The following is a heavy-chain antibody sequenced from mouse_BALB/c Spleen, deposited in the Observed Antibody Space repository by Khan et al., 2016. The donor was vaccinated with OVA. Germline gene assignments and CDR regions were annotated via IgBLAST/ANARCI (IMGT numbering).Heavy chain of an antibody. CDR1: GYIFTSYW. Sequence: QVQLKQSGAELVRPGASVKLSCKTSGYIFTSYWIHWVKQRSGQGLEWIARIYPGTDNTYYNEKFKDKATLTADKSSSTAYMQLSSLKSEYSDVYCCAREEALYHFDHWGQGTTLTVSS. V-gene: IGHV1-76*01. CDR3: AREEALYHFDH. D-gene: IGHD3-2*02. CDR2: IYPGTDNT. J-gene: IGHJ2*01.